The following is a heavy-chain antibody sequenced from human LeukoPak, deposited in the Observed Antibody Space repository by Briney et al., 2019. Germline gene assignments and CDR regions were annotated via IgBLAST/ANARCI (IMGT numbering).Heavy chain of an antibody. CDR3: ARVVGLLKNWFDP. V-gene: IGHV3-7*03. D-gene: IGHD2-15*01. CDR1: GFTFSSYW. Sequence: GGSLRLSCAVSGFTFSSYWMSWVRQTPGKGLEWVANIQQDGSEKYYVDSVKGRFTISRDNTKNSLYLQMNSLRAEDTAVYYCARVVGLLKNWFDPWGQGTLVTVSS. J-gene: IGHJ5*02. CDR2: IQQDGSEK.